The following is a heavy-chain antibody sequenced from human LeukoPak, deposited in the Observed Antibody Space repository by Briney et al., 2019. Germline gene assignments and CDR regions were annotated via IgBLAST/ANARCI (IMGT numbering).Heavy chain of an antibody. CDR2: IKPKTDGETT. Sequence: GGSLRLSCAASGFTFSNAYMNWVRQAPGKGLEWVGRIKPKTDGETTEYAAPVKGRFSISRDDSKNMLYLQINSLKTEDTAVYYCITPLPYSAQGGQGTLVTVSS. V-gene: IGHV3-15*07. D-gene: IGHD2-21*01. CDR3: ITPLPYSAQ. CDR1: GFTFSNAY. J-gene: IGHJ4*02.